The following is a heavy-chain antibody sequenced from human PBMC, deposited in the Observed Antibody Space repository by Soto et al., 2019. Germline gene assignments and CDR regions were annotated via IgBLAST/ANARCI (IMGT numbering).Heavy chain of an antibody. V-gene: IGHV3-23*01. CDR1: GITFNNYA. Sequence: EVPLLESGGGLVQPGGSLRLSCAASGITFNNYALNWVRQAPGKGLEWVSGISGSGTGTYYADSVKGRFTISRDNSKSAVYLNMNSLRADDTAIYYCAKEGGGGAAMVTSYFDYWGQGTLVTVSS. J-gene: IGHJ4*02. CDR3: AKEGGGGAAMVTSYFDY. CDR2: ISGSGTGT. D-gene: IGHD5-18*01.